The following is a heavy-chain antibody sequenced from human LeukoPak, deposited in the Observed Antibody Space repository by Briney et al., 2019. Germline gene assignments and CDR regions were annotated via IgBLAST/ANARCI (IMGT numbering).Heavy chain of an antibody. D-gene: IGHD3-22*01. Sequence: PGGSLRLSCRTSGFNFSSYGMHWVRQAPGKGLEWVAFIRFDGTGKYYGDSVKGRFTISRDDSKSTLYLQMNSLRAEDSAFYYCAKEKYYYDISGYDYWGQGTLVTVSS. V-gene: IGHV3-30*02. CDR3: AKEKYYYDISGYDY. J-gene: IGHJ4*02. CDR2: IRFDGTGK. CDR1: GFNFSSYG.